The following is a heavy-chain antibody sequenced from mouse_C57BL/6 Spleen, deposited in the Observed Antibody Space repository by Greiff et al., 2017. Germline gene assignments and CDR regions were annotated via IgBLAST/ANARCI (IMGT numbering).Heavy chain of an antibody. CDR1: GYTFTSYW. D-gene: IGHD1-1*01. CDR3: ARRTVVPHYYAMDY. J-gene: IGHJ4*01. CDR2: IYPGSGST. V-gene: IGHV1-55*01. Sequence: QVQLQQPGAELVKPGASVKMSCKASGYTFTSYWITWVKQRPGQGLEWIGDIYPGSGSTNYNEKFKSKATLTVDTSSSTAYMQLSSLTSEDSAVYYCARRTVVPHYYAMDYWGQGTSVTVSS.